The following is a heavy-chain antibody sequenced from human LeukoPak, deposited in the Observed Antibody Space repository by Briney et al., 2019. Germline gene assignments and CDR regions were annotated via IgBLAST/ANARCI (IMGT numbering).Heavy chain of an antibody. CDR3: ARGPIYDILTGYPKGVVDY. D-gene: IGHD3-9*01. CDR2: ISAYNGNT. V-gene: IGHV1-18*04. J-gene: IGHJ4*02. Sequence: ASVKVSCKASGYTFTSYGISWVRQAPGQGLEWMGWISAYNGNTNYAQKLQGRVTMTTDTSTSTAYMELGSLRSDDTAVYYCARGPIYDILTGYPKGVVDYWGQGTLVTVSS. CDR1: GYTFTSYG.